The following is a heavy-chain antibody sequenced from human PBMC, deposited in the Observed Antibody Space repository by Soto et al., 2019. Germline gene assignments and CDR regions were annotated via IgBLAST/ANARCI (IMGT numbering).Heavy chain of an antibody. J-gene: IGHJ4*02. CDR1: GYTFTSYG. CDR3: ARVIRIAVAGVPVGDY. V-gene: IGHV1-18*01. Sequence: QVQLVQSEAEVKKPGASGKVSCKAPGYTFTSYGISWVRQAPGQGIEWMGWISAYNGNTNYAQKLQGRVTMTTDTTTSTAYMELRSLRSDDTAVYYGARVIRIAVAGVPVGDYWGQGTLVTVSS. CDR2: ISAYNGNT. D-gene: IGHD6-19*01.